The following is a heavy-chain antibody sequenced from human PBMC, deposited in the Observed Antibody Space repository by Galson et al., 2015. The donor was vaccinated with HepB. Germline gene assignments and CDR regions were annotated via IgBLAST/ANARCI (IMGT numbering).Heavy chain of an antibody. D-gene: IGHD6-19*01. CDR1: GFTFSSYA. J-gene: IGHJ4*02. CDR2: ITASGDNT. V-gene: IGHV3-23*01. Sequence: SLRLSCAASGFTFSSYAMSWVRQAPGKGLEWVFAITASGDNTYYADSVKGRFTISRDNAKNTLYLQMNSLRAEDTAIYYCAKEYQSSGPSSFDHWGQGTLVTGSS. CDR3: AKEYQSSGPSSFDH.